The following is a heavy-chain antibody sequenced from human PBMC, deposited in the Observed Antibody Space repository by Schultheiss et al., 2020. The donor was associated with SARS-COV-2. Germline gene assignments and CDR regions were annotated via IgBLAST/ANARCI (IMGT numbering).Heavy chain of an antibody. J-gene: IGHJ3*02. CDR1: GGSISSGDYY. CDR2: IYYSGST. CDR3: AREELLGTFDI. V-gene: IGHV4-30-4*01. D-gene: IGHD1-26*01. Sequence: SETLSLTCTVSGGSISSGDYYWSWIRQPPGKGLEWIGYIYYSGSTYYNPSLKSRVTISVDTSKNQFSLKLSSVTAADTAVYYCAREELLGTFDIWGQGTTVTVSS.